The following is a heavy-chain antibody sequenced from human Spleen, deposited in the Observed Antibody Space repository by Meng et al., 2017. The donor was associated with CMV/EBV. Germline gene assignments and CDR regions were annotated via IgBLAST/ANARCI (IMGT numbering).Heavy chain of an antibody. Sequence: GESLKISCAASGFTFSTYAIHWVRQAPGKGLDWVAVISYDGSNKNYADSVKGRVTISRDNSKNTLYLQMSSLRAEDTAVYYCARSTVGDAVMVPYFGMDVWGPGTTVTVSS. CDR2: ISYDGSNK. CDR1: GFTFSTYA. CDR3: ARSTVGDAVMVPYFGMDV. D-gene: IGHD5-18*01. V-gene: IGHV3-30*04. J-gene: IGHJ6*02.